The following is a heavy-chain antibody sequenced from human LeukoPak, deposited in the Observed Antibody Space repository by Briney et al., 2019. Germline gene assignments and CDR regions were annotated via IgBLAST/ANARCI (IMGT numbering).Heavy chain of an antibody. CDR1: GGSISSGDYY. J-gene: IGHJ5*02. D-gene: IGHD3-10*01. CDR3: ARVGITMVRGVINWFDP. Sequence: SETLSLTCTVSGGSISSGDYYWSWIRQPPGTGLEWIGYIYYSGSTYYNPSLKSRVTISVDTSKNQFSLKLSSVTAADTAVYYCARVGITMVRGVINWFDPWGQGTLVTVSS. V-gene: IGHV4-30-4*01. CDR2: IYYSGST.